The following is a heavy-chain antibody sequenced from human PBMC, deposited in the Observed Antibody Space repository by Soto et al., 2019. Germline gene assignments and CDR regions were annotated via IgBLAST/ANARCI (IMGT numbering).Heavy chain of an antibody. CDR1: GDSITRSNFY. CDR3: ARHKTTMLTVVSAFDP. D-gene: IGHD3-22*01. V-gene: IGHV4-39*02. Sequence: SETLSLTCTVSGDSITRSNFYWGWIRQPPGKGLEWLGSIFYSGSTFYNPALKSRVTFSVDTSKNPFSLKLSSVTAADTAVYYCARHKTTMLTVVSAFDPWGQGTRVTVSS. J-gene: IGHJ5*02. CDR2: IFYSGST.